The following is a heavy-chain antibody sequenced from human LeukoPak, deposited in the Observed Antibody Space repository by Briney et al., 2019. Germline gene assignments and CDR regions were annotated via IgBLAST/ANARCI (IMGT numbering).Heavy chain of an antibody. D-gene: IGHD3-16*02. V-gene: IGHV3-74*01. CDR2: INSDGSTI. CDR1: GSTFSTSW. Sequence: PGGSLRLSCAASGSTFSTSWVHWVRQAPGKGLVWVSRINSDGSTIDYADSVKGRFTISRDNAKNTLYLQMNSLRVEDTATYYCARAGSFRFDYWGQGTLVTVSS. CDR3: ARAGSFRFDY. J-gene: IGHJ4*02.